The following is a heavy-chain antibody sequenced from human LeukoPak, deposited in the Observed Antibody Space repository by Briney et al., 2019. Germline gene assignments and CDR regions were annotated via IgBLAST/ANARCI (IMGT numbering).Heavy chain of an antibody. Sequence: PGGSLRLSCAASGFTFSSYAMHWVRQAPGKGLEWVAVISYDGSSKYYADSVKGRFTISRDNSKNTLYLQMNSLRAEDTAVYYCARDSLNYYDSSGYYYSITYFDYWGQGTLVTVSS. CDR3: ARDSLNYYDSSGYYYSITYFDY. J-gene: IGHJ4*02. D-gene: IGHD3-22*01. V-gene: IGHV3-30-3*01. CDR2: ISYDGSSK. CDR1: GFTFSSYA.